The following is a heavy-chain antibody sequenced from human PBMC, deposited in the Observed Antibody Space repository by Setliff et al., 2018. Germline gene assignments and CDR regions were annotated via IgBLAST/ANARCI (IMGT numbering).Heavy chain of an antibody. CDR3: ARLPNYVWGSPVDY. D-gene: IGHD3-16*01. V-gene: IGHV4-39*01. Sequence: LSLTCTVSGASITNINYYWGLIRQPPGKGLEWIGSIFYSGRTFYNPSLKSRVTISVDTSKNQFSLTLSSVTAADAAVYYCARLPNYVWGSPVDYWGQGTLVTVSS. CDR2: IFYSGRT. J-gene: IGHJ4*02. CDR1: GASITNINYY.